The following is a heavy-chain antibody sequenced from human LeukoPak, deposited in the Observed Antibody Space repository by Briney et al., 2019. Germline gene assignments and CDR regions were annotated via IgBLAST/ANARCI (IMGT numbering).Heavy chain of an antibody. Sequence: PSETLSLTCAVYGGSFSGYYWSWIRQPPGKGLEWIGEINHSGSTNYNPSHKSRVTISVDTSKNQFSLKLSSVTAADTAVYYCARVKPDYSNYDWFDPWGQGTLVTVSS. V-gene: IGHV4-34*01. CDR1: GGSFSGYY. J-gene: IGHJ5*02. D-gene: IGHD4-11*01. CDR2: INHSGST. CDR3: ARVKPDYSNYDWFDP.